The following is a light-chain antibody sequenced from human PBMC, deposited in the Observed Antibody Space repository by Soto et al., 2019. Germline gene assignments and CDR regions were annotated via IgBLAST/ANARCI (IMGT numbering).Light chain of an antibody. CDR1: QDINNY. V-gene: IGKV1-9*01. CDR2: AVS. J-gene: IGKJ1*01. CDR3: QQLKIYPRT. Sequence: IKLNNSPSFLSASVEDRVTITCRASQDINNYLGWYQQKPGKAPNLLIYAVSNLQSGVPSRFSGSGSGTEFTLTISSLQPEDFATYYCQQLKIYPRTFGQGGIVDIK.